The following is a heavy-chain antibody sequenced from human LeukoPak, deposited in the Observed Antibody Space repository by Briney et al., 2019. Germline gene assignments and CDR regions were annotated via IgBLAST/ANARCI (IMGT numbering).Heavy chain of an antibody. D-gene: IGHD6-19*01. V-gene: IGHV3-7*01. CDR2: IKQDGSEK. Sequence: GGSLRLSCAASGFTFSSYWMSWVRQAPGKGLEWVANIKQDGSEKYYVDSVKGRFTISRDNAKNSLYLQMNSLRAEDTAVYYCARRTYSSGWYCFDYWGQGTLVTVSS. J-gene: IGHJ4*02. CDR1: GFTFSSYW. CDR3: ARRTYSSGWYCFDY.